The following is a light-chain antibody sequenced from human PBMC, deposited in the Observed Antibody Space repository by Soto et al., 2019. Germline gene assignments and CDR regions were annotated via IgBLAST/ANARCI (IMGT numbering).Light chain of an antibody. CDR2: GAS. J-gene: IGKJ5*01. V-gene: IGKV3-20*01. Sequence: EIVLTQSPGTLSLSTGERATLSCRASQSVSSSYLAWYQQKPGQAPRLLIYGASSRATGIPDRFSGSGSGTHFTLTFSRLEPEDFAVYYCQQYGSSPPFTLGQGTRPEIK. CDR3: QQYGSSPPFT. CDR1: QSVSSSY.